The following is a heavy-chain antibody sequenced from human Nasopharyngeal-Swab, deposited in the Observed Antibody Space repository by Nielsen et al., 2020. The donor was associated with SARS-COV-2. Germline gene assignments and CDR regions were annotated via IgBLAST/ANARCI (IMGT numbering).Heavy chain of an antibody. CDR1: GGSISSSSNY. CDR2: IYYSGST. D-gene: IGHD5-24*01. V-gene: IGHV4-39*01. J-gene: IGHJ4*02. CDR3: ARRQGGWLQAVHYFDY. Sequence: SETRSLTCTVAGGSISSSSNYWGWIRQPPGKGLEWIGSIYYSGSTYYNPSLKSRVTISVDTSKNQFSLKLSSVTAADTAVYYCARRQGGWLQAVHYFDYWGQGTLVTVSS.